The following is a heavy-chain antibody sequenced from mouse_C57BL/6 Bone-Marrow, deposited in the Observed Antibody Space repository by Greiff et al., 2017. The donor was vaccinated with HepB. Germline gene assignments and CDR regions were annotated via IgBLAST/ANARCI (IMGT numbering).Heavy chain of an antibody. CDR1: GYTFTDYY. J-gene: IGHJ4*01. CDR3: AREAPDYSNYNYYYAMDY. V-gene: IGHV1-19*01. Sequence: EVQVVESGPVLVKPGASVKMSCKASGYTFTDYYMNWVKQSHGKSLEWIGVINPYNGGTSYNQKFKGKATLTVDKSSSTAYMELNSLTSEDSAVYYCAREAPDYSNYNYYYAMDYWGQGTSVTVSS. CDR2: INPYNGGT. D-gene: IGHD2-5*01.